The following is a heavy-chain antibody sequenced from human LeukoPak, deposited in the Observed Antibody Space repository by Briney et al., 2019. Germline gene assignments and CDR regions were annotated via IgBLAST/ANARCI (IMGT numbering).Heavy chain of an antibody. Sequence: GGSLRLSCAASGFTFSTYWMSWVRQAPGKGLEWVANIKLDGSETYYGDSVKGRFTISRDNAKNSLYLQINSVRAEDTAVYYCARAYYDSSGYYYVYFDYWGQGTLVTVSS. CDR3: ARAYYDSSGYYYVYFDY. V-gene: IGHV3-7*01. J-gene: IGHJ4*02. CDR1: GFTFSTYW. CDR2: IKLDGSET. D-gene: IGHD3-22*01.